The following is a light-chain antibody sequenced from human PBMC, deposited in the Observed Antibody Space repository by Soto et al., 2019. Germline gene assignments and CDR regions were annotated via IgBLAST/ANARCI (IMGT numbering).Light chain of an antibody. Sequence: DIQLTQSPSSLSASVGDTVTITCRAGQTVNNYLNWYQHKPGEVPKLLIYAASSLQSGVPSRFSATASGTDFTLTIINLHPEDFGTCYCQQSYTSLQTFGQGTKLEIK. V-gene: IGKV1-39*01. CDR2: AAS. CDR1: QTVNNY. J-gene: IGKJ2*01. CDR3: QQSYTSLQT.